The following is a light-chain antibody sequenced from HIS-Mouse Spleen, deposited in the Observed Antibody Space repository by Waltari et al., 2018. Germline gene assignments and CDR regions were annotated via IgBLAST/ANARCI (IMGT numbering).Light chain of an antibody. Sequence: DIVMTQSPDSLAVSLGERATLNCKSSQSVLYSSNNKNYLAWYQQKPGQPPKLRIYWASTRESGVPDRFSGSGSGTDFTLTISSLQAEDVAVYYCQQYYSTPPYTFGQGTKLEIK. V-gene: IGKV4-1*01. J-gene: IGKJ2*01. CDR2: WAS. CDR1: QSVLYSSNNKNY. CDR3: QQYYSTPPYT.